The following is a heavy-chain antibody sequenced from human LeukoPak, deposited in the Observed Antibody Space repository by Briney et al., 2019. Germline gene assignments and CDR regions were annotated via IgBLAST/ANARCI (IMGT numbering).Heavy chain of an antibody. CDR1: GFTFSSYG. CDR3: ARGGTYYYYGMDV. J-gene: IGHJ6*02. V-gene: IGHV3-33*01. CDR2: IWYDGSNR. Sequence: PGRSLRLSCAASGFTFSSYGMHWVRQAPGKGLEWVAVIWYDGSNRYYADSVKGRFTISRDNSKNTLYLQMNSLRAEDTAVYYCARGGTYYYYGMDVWGQGTTVTVSS.